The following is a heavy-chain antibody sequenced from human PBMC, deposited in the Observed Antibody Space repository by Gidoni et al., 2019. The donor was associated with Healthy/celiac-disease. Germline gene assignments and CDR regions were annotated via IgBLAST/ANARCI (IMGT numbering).Heavy chain of an antibody. Sequence: VQLQQWGAGLFKPSETLSLTCAVYGRSFSGYYWSWVRPPPGKGLEWIGEINHRGSTNYNPSLNSGVTISVDTSKNQFSLKLSSVTAADTAVYYCARGGIAVAGGFDYWGQGTLVTVSS. CDR1: GRSFSGYY. CDR3: ARGGIAVAGGFDY. J-gene: IGHJ4*02. CDR2: INHRGST. D-gene: IGHD6-19*01. V-gene: IGHV4-34*01.